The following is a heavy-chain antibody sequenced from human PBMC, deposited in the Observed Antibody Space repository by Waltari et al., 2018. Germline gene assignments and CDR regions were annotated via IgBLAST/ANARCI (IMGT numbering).Heavy chain of an antibody. D-gene: IGHD3-9*01. CDR1: GFTFSRSG. J-gene: IGHJ4*02. CDR3: AKGLTFEPPEYF. Sequence: QVQLVESGGGVVQPGGSLRLSCIASGFTFSRSGMHWVRQAPGKGLEWVAYDGRNKYYEESVKGRFTISRDNSKNTLYLQMNSLREEDTAIYYCAKGLTFEPPEYFWGQGSLVTVSP. CDR2: DGRNK. V-gene: IGHV3-30*02.